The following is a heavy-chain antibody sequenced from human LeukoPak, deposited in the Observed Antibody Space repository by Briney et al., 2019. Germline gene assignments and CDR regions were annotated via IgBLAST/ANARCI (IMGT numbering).Heavy chain of an antibody. CDR2: ISSGSRYI. Sequence: GGSLRLSCAASGFTFSNYGLNWVRQAPGKGLEWVSSISSGSRYIYYADSVKGRFTISRDNTRNSLYLQMNSLRTEDTALYYCAKVEQPRGSWAFDIWGQGTMVTVSS. J-gene: IGHJ3*02. V-gene: IGHV3-21*04. CDR3: AKVEQPRGSWAFDI. CDR1: GFTFSNYG. D-gene: IGHD1-26*01.